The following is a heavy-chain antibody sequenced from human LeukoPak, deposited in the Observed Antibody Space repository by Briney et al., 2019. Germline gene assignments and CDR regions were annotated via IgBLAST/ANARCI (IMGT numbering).Heavy chain of an antibody. J-gene: IGHJ3*02. CDR3: ARDEYNWNVDAFDI. V-gene: IGHV3-20*04. CDR1: GFTFDDYG. Sequence: PGGSLRLSCAASGFTFDDYGMSWVRQVPGKGLEWVSGINWNGSGAGYADSVKGRFTISRDNAKNSLYLQMNSLRAEDTAVYYCARDEYNWNVDAFDIWGQGTVVTVSS. CDR2: INWNGSGA. D-gene: IGHD1-20*01.